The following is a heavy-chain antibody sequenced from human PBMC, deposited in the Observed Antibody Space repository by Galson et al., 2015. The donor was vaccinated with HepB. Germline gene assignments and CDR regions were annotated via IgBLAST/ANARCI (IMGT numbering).Heavy chain of an antibody. V-gene: IGHV7-4-1*02. J-gene: IGHJ3*02. Sequence: SVKVSCKASGYTFTSYNMNWVRQAPGQGLEYMGWINTNTGNPTYAQGFTGRFVFSLDTSVSTAYLQISSLKSEDTAVYYCARSQGGDGPASDIWGQGTMVTVSS. CDR1: GYTFTSYN. D-gene: IGHD3-16*01. CDR2: INTNTGNP. CDR3: ARSQGGDGPASDI.